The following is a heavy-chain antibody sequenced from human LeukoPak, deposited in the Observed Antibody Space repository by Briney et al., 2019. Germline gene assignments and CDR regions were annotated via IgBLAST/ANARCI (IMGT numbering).Heavy chain of an antibody. CDR3: AKDSPSGSYGPLWF. Sequence: GGSLRLSCAASGFTFNSYAMSWDGQAPGKGLVWGSAISGSGGSTYYAASVKGRFTISRDNSKNTLYLQMNSLRAEDTAVYYCAKDSPSGSYGPLWFWGQGTLVTVSS. J-gene: IGHJ4*02. CDR1: GFTFNSYA. V-gene: IGHV3-23*01. CDR2: ISGSGGST. D-gene: IGHD1-26*01.